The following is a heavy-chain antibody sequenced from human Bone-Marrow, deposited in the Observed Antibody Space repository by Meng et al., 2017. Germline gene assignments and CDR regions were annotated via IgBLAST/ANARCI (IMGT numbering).Heavy chain of an antibody. V-gene: IGHV4-4*07. D-gene: IGHD6-13*01. Sequence: SETLSLTCTVSGGSISSYYWSWIRQPAGKGPEWIGRIYTSGSTNYNPSLKSRVTMSVDTSKNQFSLKLSSVTAADTAVYYCAREVLAYSSSYMDVWGQGTTVTVSS. J-gene: IGHJ6*02. CDR1: GGSISSYY. CDR2: IYTSGST. CDR3: AREVLAYSSSYMDV.